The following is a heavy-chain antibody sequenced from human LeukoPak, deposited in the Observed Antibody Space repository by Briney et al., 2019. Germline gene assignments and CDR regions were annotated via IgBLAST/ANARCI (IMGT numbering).Heavy chain of an antibody. V-gene: IGHV3-48*03. Sequence: PGGSLRLSCAASGFMFSSYGMNWVRQAPGKGLEWVSKISDSGYTVDYADSVKGRFTISRDNAKNSLYLQMNSLRAEDTAVYYCARNFDSWGQGTLVSVCS. CDR1: GFMFSSYG. CDR3: ARNFDS. J-gene: IGHJ4*02. CDR2: ISDSGYTV.